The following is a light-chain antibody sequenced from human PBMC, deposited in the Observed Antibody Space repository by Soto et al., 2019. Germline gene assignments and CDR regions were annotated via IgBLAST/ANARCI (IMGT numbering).Light chain of an antibody. V-gene: IGLV2-23*02. CDR3: CSYVRRNTYG. Sequence: QSVLTPPASVSGSPGQSITISCTGTSTDVGSYTLVSWYQQYPGKAPKVLIYEVIKRPSGVSNRFSGSKSGNTASLTISGLQAEDWADYDSCSYVRRNTYGFGTGTKVTVL. CDR1: STDVGSYTL. CDR2: EVI. J-gene: IGLJ1*01.